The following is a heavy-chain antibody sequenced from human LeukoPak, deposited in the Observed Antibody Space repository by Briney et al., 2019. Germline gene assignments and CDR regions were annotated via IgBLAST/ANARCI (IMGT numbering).Heavy chain of an antibody. Sequence: GESLQISCKGSGYRFTSYWIGWVRQMPGKGLEWMGIIYPGDSDTRYSPSFQGQVTISADKSISTAYLQWSSLKASDTAMYYCARQYCSSTSCYADYYYGMDVWGQGTTVTVSS. CDR1: GYRFTSYW. V-gene: IGHV5-51*01. D-gene: IGHD2-2*01. J-gene: IGHJ6*02. CDR2: IYPGDSDT. CDR3: ARQYCSSTSCYADYYYGMDV.